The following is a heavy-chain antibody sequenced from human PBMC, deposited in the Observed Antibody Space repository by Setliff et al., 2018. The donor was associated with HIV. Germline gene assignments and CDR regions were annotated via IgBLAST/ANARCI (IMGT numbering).Heavy chain of an antibody. Sequence: SETLSLTCTVSGGSTDSGSYYWAWIRQPPGKGLEWIGSMYYTESTYYNPSLKSRVTISIDTSKNQFSLKLNSVTAADTAMYYCARDGGGSGWYFVLGYSDYWGPGTLVTVSS. CDR2: MYYTEST. V-gene: IGHV4-39*02. CDR3: ARDGGGSGWYFVLGYSDY. J-gene: IGHJ4*02. CDR1: GGSTDSGSYY. D-gene: IGHD6-19*01.